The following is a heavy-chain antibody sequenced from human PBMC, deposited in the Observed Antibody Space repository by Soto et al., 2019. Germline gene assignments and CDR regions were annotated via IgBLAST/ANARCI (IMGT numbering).Heavy chain of an antibody. D-gene: IGHD6-13*01. CDR1: GFTLSSYA. CDR2: ISNSGTNT. J-gene: IGHJ4*02. Sequence: GGSLRLSCAASGFTLSSYAMSWVRQAPGKGLEWVSSISNSGTNTYYADSVKGRFTISRDNSKNTLFLQMNSLRAEDTAVYYCAKDQRGVSSTARIDYWGQGTLVTVSS. CDR3: AKDQRGVSSTARIDY. V-gene: IGHV3-23*01.